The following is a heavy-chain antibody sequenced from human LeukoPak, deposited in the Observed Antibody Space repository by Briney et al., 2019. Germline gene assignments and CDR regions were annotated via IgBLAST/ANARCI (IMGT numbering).Heavy chain of an antibody. J-gene: IGHJ4*02. D-gene: IGHD3-3*01. V-gene: IGHV4-39*07. CDR3: ARVLRRGGPFDY. CDR1: GGSISSSSYY. CDR2: IYYSGST. Sequence: SETLSLTCTVSGGSISSSSYYWGWIRQPPGKGLEWIGSIYYSGSTCYNPSLKSRVTISVDKSKNQFSLKLSSVTAADTAVYYCARVLRRGGPFDYWGQGTLVTVSS.